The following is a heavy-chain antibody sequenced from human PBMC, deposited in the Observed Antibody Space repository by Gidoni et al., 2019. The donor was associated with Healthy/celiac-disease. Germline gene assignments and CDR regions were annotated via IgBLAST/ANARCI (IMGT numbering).Heavy chain of an antibody. CDR3: AITPRGSYYYDSSGSIRRAFDI. CDR1: GFTFSDYY. D-gene: IGHD3-22*01. CDR2: ISSSGSTI. J-gene: IGHJ3*02. Sequence: QVQLVESGGGLVKPGVSLRLSCAASGFTFSDYYMRWIRQAPGTGLEWVSYISSSGSTIYYADSVKGRFTISRDNAKNSLYLQMNSLRAEDTAVDDCAITPRGSYYYDSSGSIRRAFDIWGQGTMVTVSS. V-gene: IGHV3-11*01.